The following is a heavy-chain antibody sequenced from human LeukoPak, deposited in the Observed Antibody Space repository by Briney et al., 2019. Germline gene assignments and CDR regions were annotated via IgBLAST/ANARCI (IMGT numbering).Heavy chain of an antibody. D-gene: IGHD3-10*01. V-gene: IGHV1-69*01. J-gene: IGHJ6*04. CDR2: IIPIFGTA. CDR3: ARVSLRGWEVYYYGSGSYDYYYGMDV. CDR1: GGTFSSYG. Sequence: SVKVSCKASGGTFSSYGISWVRQAPGQGLEWMGGIIPIFGTANYAQKFQGRVTITADESTSTAYMELSSLRSEDTAVYYCARVSLRGWEVYYYGSGSYDYYYGMDVWGKGTTVTVSS.